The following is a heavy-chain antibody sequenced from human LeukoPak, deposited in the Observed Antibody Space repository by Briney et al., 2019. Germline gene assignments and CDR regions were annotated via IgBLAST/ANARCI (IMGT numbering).Heavy chain of an antibody. D-gene: IGHD3-3*01. J-gene: IGHJ6*03. V-gene: IGHV4-59*01. CDR1: GGSISSYY. Sequence: PSETLSLTCTVSGGSISSYYWSWIRQPPGKGLEWIGYIYYSGSTNYNPSLKGRVTISVDTSKNQFSLKLSSVTAADTAVYYCARSPYYDFWSGYTDLNYYMDVWGKGTTVTVSS. CDR3: ARSPYYDFWSGYTDLNYYMDV. CDR2: IYYSGST.